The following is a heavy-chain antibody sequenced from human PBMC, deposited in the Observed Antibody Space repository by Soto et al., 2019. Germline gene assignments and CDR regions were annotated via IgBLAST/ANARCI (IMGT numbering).Heavy chain of an antibody. V-gene: IGHV1-2*02. CDR2: INPKSGGT. Sequence: ASVKVSCKASGYTFTVYYMHWVRQAPGQGLEWMGWINPKSGGTMYPQKFQGRVTMTWDTSISTAYMALNSLRTEDTALYYCVKETYYYDVSSYYPLGSWGQGTLVTVSS. D-gene: IGHD3-22*01. CDR1: GYTFTVYY. J-gene: IGHJ5*02. CDR3: VKETYYYDVSSYYPLGS.